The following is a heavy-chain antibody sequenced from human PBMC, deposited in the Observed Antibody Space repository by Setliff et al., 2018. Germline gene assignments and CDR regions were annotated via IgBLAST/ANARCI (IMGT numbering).Heavy chain of an antibody. J-gene: IGHJ6*03. Sequence: PSETLSLTCTVSGDPMSSRRHYWAWIRQPAGKGLEWIGQIYTSWSTNYNPSLKSRVTISLDTSNNQFSLSLSSVTAADTAVYYCARMSGFQYMDVWGKGTTVTVSS. V-gene: IGHV4-61*09. CDR2: IYTSWST. CDR1: GDPMSSRRHY. D-gene: IGHD3-3*01. CDR3: ARMSGFQYMDV.